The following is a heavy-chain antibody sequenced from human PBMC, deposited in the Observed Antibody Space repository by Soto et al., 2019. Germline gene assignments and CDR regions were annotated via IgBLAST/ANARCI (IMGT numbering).Heavy chain of an antibody. V-gene: IGHV3-21*01. CDR1: GFTFSSYS. CDR2: ISSSSSYI. D-gene: IGHD2-2*02. Sequence: PGGSLRLSCAASGFTFSSYSMNWVRQAPGKGLEWVSSISSSSSYIYYADSVKGRFTISRDNAKNSLYLQMNSLRAEDTAVYYCARDSPLYCSSTSCYTPPQQILQDDHSPLDYWGQGTLVTVSS. CDR3: ARDSPLYCSSTSCYTPPQQILQDDHSPLDY. J-gene: IGHJ4*02.